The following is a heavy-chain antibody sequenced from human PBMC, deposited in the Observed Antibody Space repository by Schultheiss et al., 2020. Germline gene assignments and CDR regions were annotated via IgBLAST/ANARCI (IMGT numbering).Heavy chain of an antibody. CDR1: GGTFSSYA. D-gene: IGHD3-16*01. CDR2: IIPIFGTA. J-gene: IGHJ4*02. V-gene: IGHV1-69*13. Sequence: SVKVSCKASGGTFSSYAISWVRQAPGQGLEWMGGIIPIFGTANYAQKFQGRVTITADESTSTAYMELSSLRSEDTAVYYCARRGGAPKTYFDYWGQGTLVTVSS. CDR3: ARRGGAPKTYFDY.